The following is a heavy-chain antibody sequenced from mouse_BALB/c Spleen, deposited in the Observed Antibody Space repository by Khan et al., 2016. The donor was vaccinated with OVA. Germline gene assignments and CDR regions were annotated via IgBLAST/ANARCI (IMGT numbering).Heavy chain of an antibody. J-gene: IGHJ3*01. CDR1: GYNFTSYW. CDR2: IYPGSGST. Sequence: QVQLQQSGAELVKPGTSVKLSCKASGYNFTSYWINWVKLRPGQGLEWIGHIYPGSGSTNYNEKFKSKATLSVDTSTSTVYMQLSSLASEDSALYYCARRDYYGSGVAYWGQGTLVTVSA. V-gene: IGHV1-55*01. D-gene: IGHD1-1*01. CDR3: ARRDYYGSGVAY.